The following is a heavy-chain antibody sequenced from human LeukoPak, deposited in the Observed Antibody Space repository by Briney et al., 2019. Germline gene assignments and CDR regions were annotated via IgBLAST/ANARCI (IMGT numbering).Heavy chain of an antibody. Sequence: GGSLRLSCAASGFTLSSYAMSWVRQAPGKGLEWVSAISDTGNTYHADSVKGRFTISRDSSKNTLFLQMNRLRPEDAAVYYCAKAPVTTCRGAFCYPFDYWGQGTLVTVAS. V-gene: IGHV3-23*01. CDR2: ISDTGNT. J-gene: IGHJ4*02. CDR3: AKAPVTTCRGAFCYPFDY. D-gene: IGHD2-15*01. CDR1: GFTLSSYA.